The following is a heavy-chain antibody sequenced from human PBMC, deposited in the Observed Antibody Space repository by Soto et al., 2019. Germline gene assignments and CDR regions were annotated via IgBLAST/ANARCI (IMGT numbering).Heavy chain of an antibody. J-gene: IGHJ4*02. V-gene: IGHV3-23*01. CDR3: AKGLGALVVVAAT. CDR2: ISGSGSTI. CDR1: GFMFSSYA. Sequence: EVQLMESGGGLVQPGGSLRVSCAASGFMFSSYAMSWVRQAPGKGLEWVSAISGSGSTIFYADSVKGRFTMSRDNSNNTLYLQMNSLRAEDTAVYYCAKGLGALVVVAATWGQGTLVAVSS. D-gene: IGHD2-15*01.